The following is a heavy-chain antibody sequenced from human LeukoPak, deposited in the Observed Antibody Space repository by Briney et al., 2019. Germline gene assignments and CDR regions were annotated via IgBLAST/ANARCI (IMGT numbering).Heavy chain of an antibody. Sequence: PGGSLRLSCAASGFTFSGYAMSCVRQAPGKGREWVSGISGSGSSTYYADSVKGRFTISRDNSKNTLYLQMNTLRPEDTAVYYCTKGDYDILTALDYWGQGTLVTVSS. V-gene: IGHV3-23*01. CDR3: TKGDYDILTALDY. J-gene: IGHJ4*02. CDR1: GFTFSGYA. D-gene: IGHD3-9*01. CDR2: ISGSGSST.